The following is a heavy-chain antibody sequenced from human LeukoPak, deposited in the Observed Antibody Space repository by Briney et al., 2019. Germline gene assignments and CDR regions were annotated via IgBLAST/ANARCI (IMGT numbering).Heavy chain of an antibody. V-gene: IGHV3-74*01. CDR1: GFTFSSYW. D-gene: IGHD3-22*01. J-gene: IGHJ4*02. Sequence: PGGSLRLSCAASGFTFSSYWMHWVRQPPGQGLVWVSRINNDASSTSYADSVKGRFTISRDNAKNSLYLQMNSLRAEDTAVYYCARAYDTSGYYHAFDYWGQGTLVTVSS. CDR2: INNDASST. CDR3: ARAYDTSGYYHAFDY.